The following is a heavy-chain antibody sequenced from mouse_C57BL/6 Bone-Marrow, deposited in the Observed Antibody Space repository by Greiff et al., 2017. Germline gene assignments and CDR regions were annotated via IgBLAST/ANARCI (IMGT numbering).Heavy chain of an antibody. CDR2: IYPGSGST. J-gene: IGHJ2*01. V-gene: IGHV1-55*01. CDR1: GYTFTSYW. Sequence: QVQLQQPGAELVKPGASVKMSCKASGYTFTSYWITWVKQRPGQGLEWIGDIYPGSGSTNYNEKFKSKATLTVDTSSSTAYMQLSSLTSEDSAVYYCARGYDYSYYFDYWGQGTTLTVSS. D-gene: IGHD2-4*01. CDR3: ARGYDYSYYFDY.